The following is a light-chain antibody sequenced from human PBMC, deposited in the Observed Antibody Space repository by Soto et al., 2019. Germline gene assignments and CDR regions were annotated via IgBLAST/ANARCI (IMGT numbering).Light chain of an antibody. Sequence: DIPMTQSPSTLSASVGDRVTITCRASQTISSWLAWYQKKPGKDPKMLIYKASTLKSGVPSRFSGSGSGTEFTLTISRLQTDDFATYYCQHYNSYSEAFGQGTKGEIK. CDR3: QHYNSYSEA. CDR1: QTISSW. V-gene: IGKV1-5*03. J-gene: IGKJ1*01. CDR2: KAS.